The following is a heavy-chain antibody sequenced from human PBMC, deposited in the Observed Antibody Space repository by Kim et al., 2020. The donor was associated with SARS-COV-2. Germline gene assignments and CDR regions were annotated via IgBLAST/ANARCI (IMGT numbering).Heavy chain of an antibody. CDR2: IYYSGST. D-gene: IGHD6-6*01. CDR1: GGSISSSSYY. J-gene: IGHJ4*02. V-gene: IGHV4-39*07. Sequence: SETLSLTCTVSGGSISSSSYYWGWIRQPPGKGLEWIGSIYYSGSTYYNPSLKSRVTISVDTSKNQFSLKLSSVTAADTAVYYCAREPTYSSSPIDYWGQGTLVTVSS. CDR3: AREPTYSSSPIDY.